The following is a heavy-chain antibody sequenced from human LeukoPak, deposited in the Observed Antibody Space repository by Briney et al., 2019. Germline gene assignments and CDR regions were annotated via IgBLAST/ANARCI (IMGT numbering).Heavy chain of an antibody. CDR1: GGSITNTNY. CDR3: ARDPYGAMGVFVY. Sequence: PSETLSLTCGVSGGSITNTNYWTWVRQPPGKGLEWIGEVNLQGSTNYNPSLMGRVAISVDTSENHISLQLTSVTAADTAVYYCARDPYGAMGVFVYWGQGALVTVSS. V-gene: IGHV4-4*02. D-gene: IGHD5-18*01. CDR2: VNLQGST. J-gene: IGHJ4*02.